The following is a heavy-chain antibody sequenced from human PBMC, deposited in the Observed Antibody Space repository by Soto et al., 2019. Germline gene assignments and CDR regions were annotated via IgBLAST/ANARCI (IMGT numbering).Heavy chain of an antibody. Sequence: QVQLQESGPGRVKPSQTLSLTCTVSGGSISSASYDWSWIRQHPGKGLEWIGYIYYSGSTYYNPSLKSRVTISVDTSKNQFSLKLSSVTAADTAVYYCERYGSGTYYPTTYDYWGQGTLVTVSS. CDR3: ERYGSGTYYPTTYDY. J-gene: IGHJ4*02. D-gene: IGHD3-10*01. CDR1: GGSISSASYD. CDR2: IYYSGST. V-gene: IGHV4-31*03.